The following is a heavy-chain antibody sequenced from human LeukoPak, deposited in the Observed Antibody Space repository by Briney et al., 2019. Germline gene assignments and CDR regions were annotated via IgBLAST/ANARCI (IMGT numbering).Heavy chain of an antibody. CDR2: IRHDGNAK. V-gene: IGHV3-7*01. Sequence: GGSLRLSCAASGFAFSDFWMSWVRQAPGRGLEWVANIRHDGNAKNYVPSVRGRFTISRDNAKNSLYLQMNSLTVEDTAVYYCATSHDSSGNDWGQGTLVTVSS. CDR3: ATSHDSSGND. CDR1: GFAFSDFW. J-gene: IGHJ4*02. D-gene: IGHD4-23*01.